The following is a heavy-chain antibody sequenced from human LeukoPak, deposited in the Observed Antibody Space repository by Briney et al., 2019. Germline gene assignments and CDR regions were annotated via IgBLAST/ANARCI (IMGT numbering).Heavy chain of an antibody. CDR1: GYTFTSYG. CDR2: NSAYNGNT. Sequence: ASVKVSCKASGYTFTSYGISWVRQAPGQGLEWMGWNSAYNGNTNYAQKLQGRVTMTTDTSTSTAYMELRSLRSDDTAVYYCARKIYYGDHLVNFFDYWGQGTLVTVSS. D-gene: IGHD4-17*01. V-gene: IGHV1-18*01. CDR3: ARKIYYGDHLVNFFDY. J-gene: IGHJ4*02.